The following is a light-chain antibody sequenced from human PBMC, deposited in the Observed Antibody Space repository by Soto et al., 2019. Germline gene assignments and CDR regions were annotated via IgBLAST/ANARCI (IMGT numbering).Light chain of an antibody. CDR1: QTICSW. J-gene: IGKJ1*01. Sequence: DIQLVRSPCTLCRSVGDRVTITCRASQTICSWLAWYQQKPGKAPKLLIYKASTLKSGVPSRFSGSGSGTEFTLTISSLQPDDFATYYWQHDNSYSEAFGQGTKVDIK. CDR2: KAS. V-gene: IGKV1-5*03. CDR3: QHDNSYSEA.